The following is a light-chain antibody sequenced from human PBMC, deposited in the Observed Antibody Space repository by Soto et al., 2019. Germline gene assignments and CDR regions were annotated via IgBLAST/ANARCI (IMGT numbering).Light chain of an antibody. CDR3: QQSYSTPWT. CDR2: AAS. V-gene: IGKV1-39*01. Sequence: DLQMTQSPSSLSASVGDRVTITCRASQSISSYLNWYQQKPGKAPKLLIYAASSLQSGVPSRVSGSGSGTEFALTIRSLQPEHFATYYCQQSYSTPWTFGQGTKVEIK. CDR1: QSISSY. J-gene: IGKJ1*01.